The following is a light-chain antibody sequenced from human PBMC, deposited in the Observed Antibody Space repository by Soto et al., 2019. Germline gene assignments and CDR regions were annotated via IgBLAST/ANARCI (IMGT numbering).Light chain of an antibody. Sequence: QSVLTQPASVSGSPGQSITISCTGTISDIGAYNYVSWYQQHPGKAPKLMIYDVSNRPSGVSNRFSGSKSGNTASLPISGLQAEDEADYYCSSYTSSSTLYVFGTGTKVTVL. J-gene: IGLJ1*01. CDR2: DVS. V-gene: IGLV2-14*01. CDR3: SSYTSSSTLYV. CDR1: ISDIGAYNY.